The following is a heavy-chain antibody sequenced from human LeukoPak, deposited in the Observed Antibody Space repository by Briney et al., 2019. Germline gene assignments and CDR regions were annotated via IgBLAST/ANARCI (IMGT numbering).Heavy chain of an antibody. J-gene: IGHJ4*02. CDR3: VRSGAFGAHNY. V-gene: IGHV3-48*01. Sequence: GGSLRLSCAASGFSFSTENMNWARQAPGKGLEWVSYISTGGGTIYYADSVKGRFSISRDNAKNSLYLQMNSLRAEDTAVYYCVRSGAFGAHNYWGQGTLVTVSS. CDR1: GFSFSTEN. D-gene: IGHD4/OR15-4a*01. CDR2: ISTGGGTI.